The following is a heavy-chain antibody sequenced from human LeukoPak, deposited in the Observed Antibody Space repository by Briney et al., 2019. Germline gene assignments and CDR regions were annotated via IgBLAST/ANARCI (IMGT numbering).Heavy chain of an antibody. D-gene: IGHD3-3*01. V-gene: IGHV3-33*01. Sequence: PGGSLRLSCAASGFTFSNYGMHWVRQAPGKGLEWVAVIWYDGSNKYYADSVKGRFTISRDNSKNKPYLQMKRLRGGDTAVYYFASDGLFVFWSGRLTNWFDPWGQGSLVTVSS. CDR1: GFTFSNYG. CDR2: IWYDGSNK. J-gene: IGHJ5*02. CDR3: ASDGLFVFWSGRLTNWFDP.